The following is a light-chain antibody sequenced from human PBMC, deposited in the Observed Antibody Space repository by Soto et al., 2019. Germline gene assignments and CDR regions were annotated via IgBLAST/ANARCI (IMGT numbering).Light chain of an antibody. CDR2: GAS. CDR3: HQYGSSPYT. CDR1: QSVTSSY. J-gene: IGKJ2*01. Sequence: EMVLTQSPGTLSLSPGERATLSCRASQSVTSSYLAWYQQKPGQAPRLLIYGASSRATSIPDVFSGSGSGTAFSLTIIRMEPEDFAVDYCHQYGSSPYTFGQGTKLEIK. V-gene: IGKV3-20*01.